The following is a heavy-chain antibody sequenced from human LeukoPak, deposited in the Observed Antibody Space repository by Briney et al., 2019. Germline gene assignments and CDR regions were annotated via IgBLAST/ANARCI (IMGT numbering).Heavy chain of an antibody. V-gene: IGHV3-49*03. Sequence: GGSLTLSCTASGFTFGDNAMSWFRQAPGKGLEWVGFIRSKTYSGTTEYAASVKGRFTISRDDSKSVAFLQMSSLKSEDTVVYYCTRGPIQFDYWGQGTLVTVSS. CDR1: GFTFGDNA. CDR3: TRGPIQFDY. J-gene: IGHJ4*02. D-gene: IGHD5-18*01. CDR2: IRSKTYSGTT.